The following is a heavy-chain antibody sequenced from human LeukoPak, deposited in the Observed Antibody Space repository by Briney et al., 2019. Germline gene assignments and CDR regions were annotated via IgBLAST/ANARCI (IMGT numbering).Heavy chain of an antibody. CDR1: GGSISSSNW. J-gene: IGHJ4*02. CDR3: ARGHCSGGSCYRAFDY. Sequence: SETLPLTCAVSGGSISSSNWWSWVRQPPGKGLEWIGEIYHSGSTNYNPSLKSRVTISVDKSKNQFSLKLSSVTAADTAVYYCARGHCSGGSCYRAFDYWGQGTLVTVSS. CDR2: IYHSGST. V-gene: IGHV4-4*02. D-gene: IGHD2-15*01.